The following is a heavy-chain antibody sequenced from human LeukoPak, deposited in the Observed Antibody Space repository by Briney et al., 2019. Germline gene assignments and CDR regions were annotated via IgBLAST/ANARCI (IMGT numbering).Heavy chain of an antibody. CDR3: AKDFVVVVAATDWFDP. CDR2: ISVSDGST. CDR1: GFTFSSYA. Sequence: GGSLRLSCAAPGFTFSSYAMSWVRQAPGKGLEWVSAISVSDGSTYYADSVKGRFTISRDNSKNTLYLQMNSLRAEDTAVYYCAKDFVVVVAATDWFDPWGQGTLVTVSS. J-gene: IGHJ5*02. V-gene: IGHV3-23*01. D-gene: IGHD2-15*01.